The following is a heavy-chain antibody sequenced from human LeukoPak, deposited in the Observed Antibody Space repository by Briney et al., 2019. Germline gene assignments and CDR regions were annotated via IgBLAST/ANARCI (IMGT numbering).Heavy chain of an antibody. V-gene: IGHV1-69*05. CDR1: GGTFSSYA. CDR2: IIPIFGTA. CDR3: ATSGYYDSSGQQIFDY. J-gene: IGHJ4*02. D-gene: IGHD3-22*01. Sequence: SVKVSCKASGGTFSSYAISWVRQAPGQGLEWKGGIIPIFGTANYAQKFQGRVTITTDESTSTAYMELSSLRSADTAVYYCATSGYYDSSGQQIFDYWGQGTLVTVSS.